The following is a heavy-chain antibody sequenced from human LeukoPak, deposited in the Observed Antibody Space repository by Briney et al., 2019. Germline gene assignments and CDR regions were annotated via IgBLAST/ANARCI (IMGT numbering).Heavy chain of an antibody. V-gene: IGHV1-18*01. D-gene: IGHD5-18*01. CDR2: ISAYNGNT. CDR1: GYTLTSYG. CDR3: ARTEDTAMASRYYYYYMDV. J-gene: IGHJ6*03. Sequence: ASVKVSCKASGYTLTSYGISWVRQAPGQGLEWMGWISAYNGNTNYAQKLQGRVTMTTDTSTSTAYMELRSLRSDDTAVYYCARTEDTAMASRYYYYYMDVWGKGTTVTVSS.